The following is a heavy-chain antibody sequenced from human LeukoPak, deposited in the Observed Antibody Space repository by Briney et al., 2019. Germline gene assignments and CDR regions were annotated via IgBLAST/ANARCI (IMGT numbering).Heavy chain of an antibody. CDR1: GFTFSSYS. J-gene: IGHJ4*02. Sequence: GGSLRLSCAASGFTFSSYSMNWVRQAPGKGLEWVSSISTSGSYIYYADSVKGRFTISRDNAKNSLYLQMNSLRAEDTAMYYCARELLGHGYNSGDFDYWGQGTLVTVSS. D-gene: IGHD5-24*01. V-gene: IGHV3-21*01. CDR2: ISTSGSYI. CDR3: ARELLGHGYNSGDFDY.